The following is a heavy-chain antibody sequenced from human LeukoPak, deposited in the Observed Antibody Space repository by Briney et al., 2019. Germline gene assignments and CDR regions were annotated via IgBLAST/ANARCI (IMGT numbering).Heavy chain of an antibody. Sequence: ASVKVSCKVSGYTLTELSMHWVRQAPGKGLEWMGGFDPEDGETIYAQKFQGRVTMTKDTSTDTAYMELSSLRSEDTAVYYCATAEAVAVRNPNWFDPWGQGTLVTVSS. CDR2: FDPEDGET. V-gene: IGHV1-24*01. D-gene: IGHD6-19*01. CDR1: GYTLTELS. CDR3: ATAEAVAVRNPNWFDP. J-gene: IGHJ5*02.